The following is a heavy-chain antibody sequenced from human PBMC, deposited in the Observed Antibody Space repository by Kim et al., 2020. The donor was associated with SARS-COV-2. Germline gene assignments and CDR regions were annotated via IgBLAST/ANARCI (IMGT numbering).Heavy chain of an antibody. J-gene: IGHJ5*02. V-gene: IGHV3-30*02. CDR3: AKVCDRSGFFP. CDR2: K. Sequence: KDNAASVKGRFTISRDNAKNTLYVQMNSLRAEDTAVYYCAKVCDRSGFFPLGPGTLVHVSS. D-gene: IGHD3-22*01.